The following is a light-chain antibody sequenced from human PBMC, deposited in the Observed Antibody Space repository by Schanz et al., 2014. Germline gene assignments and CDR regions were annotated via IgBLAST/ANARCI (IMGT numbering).Light chain of an antibody. CDR3: CSYAGDTPHVA. V-gene: IGLV2-23*01. Sequence: QSVLTQPASVSGSPGQSVTISCTGISSDVGSYKLVSWYQQHPGKAPNLMIYEATKRPSGVSDRFSGSKSGKTASLTISGLQTEDEADYYCCSYAGDTPHVALGGGTKLTVL. J-gene: IGLJ2*01. CDR2: EAT. CDR1: SSDVGSYKL.